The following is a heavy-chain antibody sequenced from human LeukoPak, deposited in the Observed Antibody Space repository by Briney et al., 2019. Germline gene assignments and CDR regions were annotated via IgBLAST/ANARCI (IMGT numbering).Heavy chain of an antibody. Sequence: PSETLSLTCTVSGGSISADSWSWIRQPAGKGVEWIGHIYTSGSTYHNPSLKSRVSMSVDTSKNQFSLRLNSVTAADTAVYYCARHRYSSSNFDCWGQGTLVTVSS. J-gene: IGHJ4*02. CDR3: ARHRYSSSNFDC. D-gene: IGHD6-6*01. CDR1: GGSISADS. CDR2: IYTSGST. V-gene: IGHV4-4*07.